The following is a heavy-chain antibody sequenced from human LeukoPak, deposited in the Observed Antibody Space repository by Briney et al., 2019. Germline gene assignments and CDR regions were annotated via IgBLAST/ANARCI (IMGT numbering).Heavy chain of an antibody. J-gene: IGHJ4*02. CDR2: ISSSGSTG. CDR1: GFTFNDYY. D-gene: IGHD6-13*01. V-gene: IGHV3-11*01. Sequence: GGSLRLSCAASGFTFNDYYMSWIRQAPGKGLEWVSYISSSGSTGYYTDSVKGRFTISRDNTKKSLYLQMNSLRAEDTAVYYCATHGRDSSSRGGYWGQGTLVTVSS. CDR3: ATHGRDSSSRGGY.